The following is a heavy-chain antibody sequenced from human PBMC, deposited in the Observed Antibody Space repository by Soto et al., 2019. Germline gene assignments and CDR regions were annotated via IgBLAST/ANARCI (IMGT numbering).Heavy chain of an antibody. Sequence: EVQLVESGGDLVQPGRSLRLSCAASGFTFDDYPMHWVRQAPGKGLEWVSGISWNSGILGYADSVRGRFSISRDNAKKSLYLQMNGLRPEDTALYFCMKDGLTSIFGQVYDGVVIWARGTMVTVSS. CDR1: GFTFDDYP. V-gene: IGHV3-9*01. J-gene: IGHJ3*02. D-gene: IGHD3-3*01. CDR3: MKDGLTSIFGQVYDGVVI. CDR2: ISWNSGIL.